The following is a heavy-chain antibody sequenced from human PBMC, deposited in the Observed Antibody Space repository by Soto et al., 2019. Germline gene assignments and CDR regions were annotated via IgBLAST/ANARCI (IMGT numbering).Heavy chain of an antibody. V-gene: IGHV3-23*01. CDR3: AKGCSSTSCYAGMFDY. CDR1: GFTFSSYA. J-gene: IGHJ4*01. D-gene: IGHD2-2*01. CDR2: ISGSGGST. Sequence: GGSLRLSCAASGFTFSSYAMSWVRQAPGKGLEWVSAISGSGGSTYYADSVKGRFTISRDNSKNTLYLQMNSLRAEDTAVYYCAKGCSSTSCYAGMFDYWGQGTLVTVSS.